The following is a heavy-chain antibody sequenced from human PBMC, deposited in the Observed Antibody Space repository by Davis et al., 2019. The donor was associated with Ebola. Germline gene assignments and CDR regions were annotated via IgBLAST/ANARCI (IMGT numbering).Heavy chain of an antibody. CDR3: ARGSTYYDFWSSYWGDY. J-gene: IGHJ4*02. Sequence: GESLKISCAASGFTFSSYSMNWVRQAPGKGLEWVAVISYDGSNKYYADSVKGRFTISRDNSKNTLYLQMNSLRAEDTAVYYCARGSTYYDFWSSYWGDYWGQGTLVTVSS. CDR1: GFTFSSYS. D-gene: IGHD3-3*01. V-gene: IGHV3-30*03. CDR2: ISYDGSNK.